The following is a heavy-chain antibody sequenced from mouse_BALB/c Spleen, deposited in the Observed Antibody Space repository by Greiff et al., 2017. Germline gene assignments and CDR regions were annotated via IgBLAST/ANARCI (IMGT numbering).Heavy chain of an antibody. J-gene: IGHJ2*01. D-gene: IGHD2-14*01. CDR3: AREGYRPYFDY. CDR1: GFSLTSYG. V-gene: IGHV2-9*02. Sequence: QVQLKESGPGLVAPSQSLSITCTVSGFSLTSYGVHWVRQPPGKGLEWLGVIWAGGSTNYNSALMSRLSISKDKSKSQVFLQMNSLQTDDTAMYYCAREGYRPYFDYWGQGTTLTVSP. CDR2: IWAGGST.